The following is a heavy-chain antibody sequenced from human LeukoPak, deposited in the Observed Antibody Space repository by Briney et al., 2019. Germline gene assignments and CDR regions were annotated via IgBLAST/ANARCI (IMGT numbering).Heavy chain of an antibody. D-gene: IGHD1-26*01. CDR1: GGSISIRNYY. J-gene: IGHJ4*02. CDR3: ARRTSNPVGAIDY. V-gene: IGHV4-39*01. Sequence: SETLSLTCTVSGGSISIRNYYWGWIRQPPGRGLEWIGSISYSGTYYNPSLKSRLTISVDTSKNHFSLNLRSVTAADTAVYYCARRTSNPVGAIDYWGQGALVTVSS. CDR2: ISYSGT.